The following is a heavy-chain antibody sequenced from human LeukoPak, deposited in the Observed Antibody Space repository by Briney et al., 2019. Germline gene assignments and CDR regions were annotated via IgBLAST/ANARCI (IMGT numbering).Heavy chain of an antibody. CDR3: ARGQYYDILTGYYNKTYYYYGMDV. CDR2: INHSGST. Sequence: PSETLSLTCAVYGGSFSGYYWSWIRQPPGKGLEWIGEINHSGSTNYNPSLKSRVTISVDMSKKQFSLKLSSVTAADTAVYYCARGQYYDILTGYYNKTYYYYGMDVWGQGTTVTVSS. J-gene: IGHJ6*02. CDR1: GGSFSGYY. D-gene: IGHD3-9*01. V-gene: IGHV4-34*01.